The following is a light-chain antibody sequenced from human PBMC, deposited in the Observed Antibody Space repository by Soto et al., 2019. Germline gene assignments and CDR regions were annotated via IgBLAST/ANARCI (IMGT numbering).Light chain of an antibody. CDR2: EVS. CDR3: RSYTSRSTLEI. CDR1: STDFVGYNY. J-gene: IGLJ1*01. V-gene: IGLV2-14*01. Sequence: QSVLTQPPSVSGSPGQSVTVSCTGTSTDFVGYNYVSWYQQHPGKAPKLMIYEVSNRPSGVSNRFSGSKSGNTASLTISGLQAEDEADYYCRSYTSRSTLEIFGSGTK.